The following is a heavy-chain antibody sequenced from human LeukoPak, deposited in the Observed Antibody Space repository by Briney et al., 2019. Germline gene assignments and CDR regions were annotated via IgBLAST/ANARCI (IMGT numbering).Heavy chain of an antibody. CDR2: IYDIGST. V-gene: IGHV4-59*08. D-gene: IGHD3-22*01. CDR3: ARTYHYDSSGYLNHWFDP. CDR1: GGSVSSYY. Sequence: SETLSLTCTVSGGSVSSYYWSWIRQPPGKGLEWIGYIYDIGSTKYNPSLKSRVTMSVDTSKNQFSLKLSSVTAADTAVYHCARTYHYDSSGYLNHWFDPGAREPWSPSPQ. J-gene: IGHJ5*02.